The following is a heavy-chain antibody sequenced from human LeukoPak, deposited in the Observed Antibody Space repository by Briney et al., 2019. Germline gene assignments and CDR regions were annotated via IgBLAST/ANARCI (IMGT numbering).Heavy chain of an antibody. CDR2: INTNSGGS. CDR1: GYTFTGYC. J-gene: IGHJ4*02. Sequence: ASVKVSCKASGYTFTGYCMHWVRQPPGQGLEWMGWINTNSGGSNYEQEFQVRVSMTRATSISTAYMELRRLRSDDTAVYYCARDRNSGYALYDFDYWGQGTLVTVSS. D-gene: IGHD5-12*01. CDR3: ARDRNSGYALYDFDY. V-gene: IGHV1-2*02.